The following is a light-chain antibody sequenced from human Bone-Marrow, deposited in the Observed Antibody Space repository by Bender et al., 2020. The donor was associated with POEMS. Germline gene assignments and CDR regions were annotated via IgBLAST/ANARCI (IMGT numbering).Light chain of an antibody. CDR1: KLGNGF. V-gene: IGLV3-1*01. J-gene: IGLJ2*01. CDR3: QAWDSRTVI. Sequence: SYELTQPPSASVSPGQTASITCSGNKLGNGFGTWYQQKPGQPPLVVIYQGTKRPSGIPERFSASNSGNTATLTISGAQAVDEADYYCQAWDSRTVIFGGGTKLTVL. CDR2: QGT.